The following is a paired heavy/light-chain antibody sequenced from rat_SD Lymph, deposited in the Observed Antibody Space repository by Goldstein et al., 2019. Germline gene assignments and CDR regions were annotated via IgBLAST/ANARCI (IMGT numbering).Light chain of an antibody. CDR2: WAS. J-gene: IGKJ5*01. Sequence: DIVMTQTPSSQAVSAGEKVTMSCKSSQSLLYNENKKNYLAWYQQKPGQSPKLLIYWASTRESGVPDRFIGSGSGTDFTLTISSVQAEDLAVYYCQQYYNFPLTFGSGTKLEIK. CDR3: QQYYNFPLT. CDR1: QSLLYNENKKNY. V-gene: IGKV8S4*01.
Heavy chain of an antibody. CDR2: INTDGGST. V-gene: IGHV5-58*01. D-gene: IGHD1-10*01. Sequence: EVQLVETGGGLVQPGRSLKLSCVASGFTFSSYWMYWIRQAPGKGLEWVSSINTDGGSTYYPDSVKGRFTISRDNAENTVYLQMNSLRSEDTATYYCAKDRGITTTGYWGQGVMVTVSS. CDR1: GFTFSSYW. CDR3: AKDRGITTTGY. J-gene: IGHJ2*01.